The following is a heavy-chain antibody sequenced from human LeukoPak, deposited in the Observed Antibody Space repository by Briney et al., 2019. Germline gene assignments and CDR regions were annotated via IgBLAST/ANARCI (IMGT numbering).Heavy chain of an antibody. CDR2: IRYDGSNK. Sequence: SGGSLRLSCAASGFTFSSYGMHWVRQAPGKGLEWVAFIRYDGSNKYYADSVKGRFTISRDNSKNTLYLQMNSLRAEDTAVYYCAKDRPYYYYMDVWGKGTTVTISS. J-gene: IGHJ6*03. CDR1: GFTFSSYG. V-gene: IGHV3-30*02. CDR3: AKDRPYYYYMDV.